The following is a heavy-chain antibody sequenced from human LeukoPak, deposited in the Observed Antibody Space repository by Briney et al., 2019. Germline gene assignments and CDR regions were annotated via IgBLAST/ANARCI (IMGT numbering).Heavy chain of an antibody. D-gene: IGHD3-22*01. CDR3: ARGQWLPVFDF. Sequence: SETLSLTCSVSGGFNTHYYWSWIRQPPGKGLEWIGYFYHSGSTNYNPSLKSRVTISVDTSKSHFSLKLSSVTAADTAVYYCARGQWLPVFDFWGQGTLVTVSS. J-gene: IGHJ4*02. CDR1: GGFNTHYY. CDR2: FYHSGST. V-gene: IGHV4-59*01.